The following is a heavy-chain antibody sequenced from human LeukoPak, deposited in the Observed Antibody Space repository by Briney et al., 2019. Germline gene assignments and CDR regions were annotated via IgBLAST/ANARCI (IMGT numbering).Heavy chain of an antibody. V-gene: IGHV4-39*07. Sequence: SETLSLTCTVSGGSISSTNYYWGWIRQPPGKGLEWIGSIFYNGRSYHNPSLKSRVTISVDTSKNQFSLKLSSVTAADTAVYYCARIQYSSSYWGQGTLVTVSS. D-gene: IGHD6-6*01. J-gene: IGHJ4*02. CDR1: GGSISSTNYY. CDR3: ARIQYSSSY. CDR2: IFYNGRS.